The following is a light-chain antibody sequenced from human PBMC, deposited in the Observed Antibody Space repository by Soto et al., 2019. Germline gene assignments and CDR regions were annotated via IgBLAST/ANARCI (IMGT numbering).Light chain of an antibody. CDR2: DAS. J-gene: IGKJ2*01. CDR3: QQSYRTPHT. Sequence: DIQMTQSPSTLSASVGDGVTITCRASQSISNRLAWYQQKPGEAPKYLIYDASTLDSGAPSRFSGSGSGTEFTLSISSLQPEDFATYYCQQSYRTPHTFGQGTKLETK. CDR1: QSISNR. V-gene: IGKV1-5*01.